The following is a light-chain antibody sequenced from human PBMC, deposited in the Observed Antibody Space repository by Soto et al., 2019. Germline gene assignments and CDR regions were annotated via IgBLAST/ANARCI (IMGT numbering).Light chain of an antibody. CDR2: DAS. J-gene: IGKJ1*01. CDR3: QQYNSYSPEWT. Sequence: DIQMTQSPSTLSASVGDRVTITCRASQSISSWLAWYQQKPGKAPKLLIYDASSLESGVPSRFSGSGSGTEFTVTLSSLQPDDFATYYRQQYNSYSPEWTFGQGTKVEIK. CDR1: QSISSW. V-gene: IGKV1-5*01.